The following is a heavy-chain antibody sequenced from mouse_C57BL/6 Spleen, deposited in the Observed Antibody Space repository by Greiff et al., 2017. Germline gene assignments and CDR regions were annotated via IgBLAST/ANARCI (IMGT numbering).Heavy chain of an antibody. Sequence: VKLQQPGAELVRPGSSVKLSCKASGYTFTSYWMHWVKQRPIQGLEWIGNIDPSDSETHYNQKFKDKATLTVDKSSSTAYMQLSSLTSEDSAVYYCARRGYGYDYWGQGTLVTVSA. CDR1: GYTFTSYW. V-gene: IGHV1-52*01. CDR3: ARRGYGYDY. D-gene: IGHD2-2*01. J-gene: IGHJ3*01. CDR2: IDPSDSET.